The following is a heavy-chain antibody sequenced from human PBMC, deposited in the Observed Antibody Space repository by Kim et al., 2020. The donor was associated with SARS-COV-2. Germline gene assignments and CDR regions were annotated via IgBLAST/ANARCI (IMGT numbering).Heavy chain of an antibody. V-gene: IGHV4-39*01. J-gene: IGHJ4*02. D-gene: IGHD3-10*01. Sequence: SRVTISVDTSKNQFSLKLSSVTAADTAVYYCARHDLWFGELLTRGTFFDYWGQGTLVTVSS. CDR3: ARHDLWFGELLTRGTFFDY.